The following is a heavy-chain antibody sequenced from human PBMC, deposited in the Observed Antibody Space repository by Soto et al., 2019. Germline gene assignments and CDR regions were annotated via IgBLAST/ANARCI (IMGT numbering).Heavy chain of an antibody. J-gene: IGHJ4*02. CDR3: AKGDMITFGGVMNY. Sequence: GGSLRLSCAASEFMFKSYAMSWVRQAPGKGLEWVSGISGSGGSTYYADSVKGRFTISRDNSENTLYLQMDSLRDEDTAIYYCAKGDMITFGGVMNYWGQGTLVTGSS. D-gene: IGHD3-16*01. V-gene: IGHV3-23*01. CDR2: ISGSGGST. CDR1: EFMFKSYA.